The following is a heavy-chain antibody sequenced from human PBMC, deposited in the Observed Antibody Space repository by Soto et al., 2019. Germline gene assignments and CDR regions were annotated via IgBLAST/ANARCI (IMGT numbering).Heavy chain of an antibody. Sequence: GGSLRLSCAASGITFDDYAMHWVRLAPGKGLEWVSGISWNSGSIGYADSVKGRFTISRDNAKNSLYLQMNSLRAEDTALYYCAKDVEVFSNYNYIDVWGKGTTVTVSS. CDR2: ISWNSGSI. V-gene: IGHV3-9*01. CDR3: AKDVEVFSNYNYIDV. CDR1: GITFDDYA. J-gene: IGHJ6*03. D-gene: IGHD3-3*01.